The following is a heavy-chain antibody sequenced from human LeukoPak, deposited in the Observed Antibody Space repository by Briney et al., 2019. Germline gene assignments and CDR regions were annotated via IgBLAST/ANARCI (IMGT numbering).Heavy chain of an antibody. V-gene: IGHV3-9*03. CDR1: GFTFSSYA. D-gene: IGHD6-25*01. CDR2: ISWNSGSI. J-gene: IGHJ4*02. CDR3: AKGAGQLTWRLFDY. Sequence: GGSLRLSCAASGFTFSSYAMSWVRQAPGKGLEWVSGISWNSGSIGYADSVKGRFTISRDNAKNSLYLQMNSLRAEDMALYYCAKGAGQLTWRLFDYWGQGTLVTVSS.